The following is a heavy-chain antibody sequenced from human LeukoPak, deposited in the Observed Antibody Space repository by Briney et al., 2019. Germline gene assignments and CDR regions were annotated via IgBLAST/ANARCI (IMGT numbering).Heavy chain of an antibody. Sequence: ASVKVSCKASGYTFTSYGISWVRRAPGQGLEWMGWISAYNGNTNYAQKLQGRVTMTTDTSTSTAYMELRSLRSDDTAVYYCARSGGLDSSGYYSSWGQGTLVTVSS. J-gene: IGHJ4*02. CDR1: GYTFTSYG. CDR3: ARSGGLDSSGYYSS. D-gene: IGHD3-22*01. V-gene: IGHV1-18*01. CDR2: ISAYNGNT.